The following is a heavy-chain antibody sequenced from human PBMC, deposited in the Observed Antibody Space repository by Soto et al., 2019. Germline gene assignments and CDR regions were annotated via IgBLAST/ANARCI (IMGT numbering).Heavy chain of an antibody. CDR3: ARGGYCSSTSCSPRPYYYYGMDV. CDR1: GGSVSSGSYY. J-gene: IGHJ6*02. V-gene: IGHV4-31*03. D-gene: IGHD2-2*01. Sequence: PSETLSLTCTVSGGSVSSGSYYWSWIRQHPGKGLEWIGYIYYSGSTYYNPSLKSRVTISVDTSKNQFSLKLSSVTAADTAVYYCARGGYCSSTSCSPRPYYYYGMDVWGQGTTVTVSS. CDR2: IYYSGST.